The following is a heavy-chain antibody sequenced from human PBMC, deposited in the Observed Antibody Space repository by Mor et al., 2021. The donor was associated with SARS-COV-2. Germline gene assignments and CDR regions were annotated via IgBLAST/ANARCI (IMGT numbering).Heavy chain of an antibody. CDR3: ARIDFHGLGSFDY. J-gene: IGHJ4*02. CDR2: ISSIVTYR. V-gene: IGHV3-11*06. Sequence: KGLEWGSSISSIVTYRDYADSVKGRFTVSRDNAKNSLFLQMNSLKAEDTAVYYCARIDFHGLGSFDYWGQGALVTVSS. D-gene: IGHD3-3*01.